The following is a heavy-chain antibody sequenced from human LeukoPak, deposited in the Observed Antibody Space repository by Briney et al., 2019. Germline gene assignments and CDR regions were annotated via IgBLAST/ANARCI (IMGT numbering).Heavy chain of an antibody. Sequence: SETLSLTCTVSGGSISNYYWSWIRQPPGKGLEWIGFIYYSGSTNYNPSLKSRVTISVDTSKNQFSLKLSSVTAADTAVYYCARGSRGNAYVDDWFDPWGPGTLVTVSS. CDR2: IYYSGST. J-gene: IGHJ5*02. D-gene: IGHD3-16*01. CDR1: GGSISNYY. CDR3: ARGSRGNAYVDDWFDP. V-gene: IGHV4-59*01.